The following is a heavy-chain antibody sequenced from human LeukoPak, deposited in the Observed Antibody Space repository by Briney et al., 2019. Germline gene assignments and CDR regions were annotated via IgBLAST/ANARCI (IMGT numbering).Heavy chain of an antibody. V-gene: IGHV4-34*01. CDR3: ARHDSLPVIAVAEYYFDY. CDR1: GGSFSGYY. Sequence: SETLSLTCAVYGGSFSGYYWSWIRQPPGKGLEWIGEINHSGSTNYNPSLKSRVTISVDTSKNQFSLKLSSVTAADTAVYYCARHDSLPVIAVAEYYFDYWGQGTLVTVSS. CDR2: INHSGST. D-gene: IGHD6-19*01. J-gene: IGHJ4*02.